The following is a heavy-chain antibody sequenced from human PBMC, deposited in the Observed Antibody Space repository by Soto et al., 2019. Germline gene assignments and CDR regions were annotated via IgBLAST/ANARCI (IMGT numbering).Heavy chain of an antibody. CDR3: TRARTTDVFHY. V-gene: IGHV1-2*02. J-gene: IGHJ4*02. CDR2: INPKSGDT. D-gene: IGHD2-2*01. Sequence: QVQLVQSGAEVKKPGASVKVSCKASGYTFTDDQMHWVRQAPGQGLEWMAGINPKSGDTNYAQKFRGRVTLTRYKSLSTAYMEMRRVRSDATAVYYWTRARTTDVFHYWGQGTLVTVSS. CDR1: GYTFTDDQ.